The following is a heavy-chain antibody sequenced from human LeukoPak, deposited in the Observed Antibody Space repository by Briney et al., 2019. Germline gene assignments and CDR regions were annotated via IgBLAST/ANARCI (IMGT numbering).Heavy chain of an antibody. CDR3: ARDFHDRYDY. CDR2: ISYDGSNK. V-gene: IGHV3-30*04. J-gene: IGHJ4*02. D-gene: IGHD3-3*01. Sequence: GGSLRLSCAASGFTFSSYAMHWVRQAPGKGLEWVAVISYDGSNKYYADSVKGRFTIPRDNSKNTLYLQMNSLRAEDTAVYYCARDFHDRYDYWGQGTLVTVSS. CDR1: GFTFSSYA.